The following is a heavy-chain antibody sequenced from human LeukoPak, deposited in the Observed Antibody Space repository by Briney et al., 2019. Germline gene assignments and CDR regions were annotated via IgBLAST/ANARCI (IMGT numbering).Heavy chain of an antibody. CDR1: GFTFSSYS. D-gene: IGHD6-13*01. CDR3: ARVGRAITAAGFGAFDI. Sequence: PGGSLRLSCAASGFTFSSYSMNWVRQAPGKGLEWVSSISSSSSYIYYADSVKGRFTISRDNAKKSFYLQMNSLRAEDTAVYYCARVGRAITAAGFGAFDIWGQGTMVIVSS. V-gene: IGHV3-21*04. CDR2: ISSSSSYI. J-gene: IGHJ3*02.